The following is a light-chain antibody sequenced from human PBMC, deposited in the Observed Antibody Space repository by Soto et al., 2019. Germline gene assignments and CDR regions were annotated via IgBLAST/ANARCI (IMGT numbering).Light chain of an antibody. V-gene: IGLV2-8*01. CDR2: EVS. CDR3: QSYDSRSVV. J-gene: IGLJ2*01. CDR1: SSDVGAYNY. Sequence: QSALTQPPSASGSPGQSVIISCTGTSSDVGAYNYVSWYQQLPGRAPKLMIYEVSKRPSGVPDRFSGSKSGTSASLAITGLQAEDEADFYCQSYDSRSVVFGGGTKLTVL.